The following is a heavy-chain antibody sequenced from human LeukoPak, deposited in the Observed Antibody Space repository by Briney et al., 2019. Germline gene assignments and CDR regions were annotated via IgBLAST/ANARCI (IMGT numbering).Heavy chain of an antibody. J-gene: IGHJ4*02. D-gene: IGHD6-19*01. CDR3: AREPGQWLPPEL. CDR1: GFDFNIYS. Sequence: GGSLRLSCTVSGFDFNIYSMTWVRQAPGKGLEWVSSISSNSAYIYYADSLKGRFTISRDNAKKSLFLQVNSLRAEDTAVYYCAREPGQWLPPELWGQGTLVAVSS. V-gene: IGHV3-21*01. CDR2: ISSNSAYI.